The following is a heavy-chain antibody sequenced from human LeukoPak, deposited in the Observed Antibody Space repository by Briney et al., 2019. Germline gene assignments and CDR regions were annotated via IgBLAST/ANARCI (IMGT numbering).Heavy chain of an antibody. CDR1: GFTFSDRF. CDR2: SRNKAKSYTT. D-gene: IGHD6-19*01. V-gene: IGHV3-72*01. Sequence: GGSLRLSCAVSGFTFSDRFLDWVRQAPGKGLEWVGRSRNKAKSYTTEYAASVKGRFTISRDDSKNSLYLQMNSLETEDTAVYYCVRVGSVSGSDYLDYWGQGTLDTVSS. J-gene: IGHJ4*02. CDR3: VRVGSVSGSDYLDY.